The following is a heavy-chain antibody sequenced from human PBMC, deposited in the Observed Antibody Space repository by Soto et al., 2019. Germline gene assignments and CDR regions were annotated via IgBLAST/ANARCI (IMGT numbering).Heavy chain of an antibody. CDR3: ARLDCVSATCQFDS. V-gene: IGHV4-61*01. Sequence: QVQLQESGPGLVKPSETLSLTCTVSGGSVSSDTYYWSWIRQPPGEGLEWIAYIYYSGSTNHNPSLMSRVTISVDTSKNQFSLKLSSVTAADTAVYYCARLDCVSATCQFDSWGLGTLVTVSS. CDR2: IYYSGST. J-gene: IGHJ4*02. D-gene: IGHD2-2*01. CDR1: GGSVSSDTYY.